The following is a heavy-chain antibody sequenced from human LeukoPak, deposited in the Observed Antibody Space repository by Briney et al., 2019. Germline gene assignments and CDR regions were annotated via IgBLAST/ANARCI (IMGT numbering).Heavy chain of an antibody. V-gene: IGHV4-30-2*01. J-gene: IGHJ4*02. CDR1: GGSISSGAYS. CDR2: IYHSEST. CDR3: AILLYASGNYYFDY. Sequence: SETLSLTCVVSGGSISSGAYSWRWIRQPPGKGLEWIGYIYHSESTYYNPSLKSRVTISVDRSKNQFSLKVSSVTAADTAVYYCAILLYASGNYYFDYWGQGTLVTVSS. D-gene: IGHD3-10*01.